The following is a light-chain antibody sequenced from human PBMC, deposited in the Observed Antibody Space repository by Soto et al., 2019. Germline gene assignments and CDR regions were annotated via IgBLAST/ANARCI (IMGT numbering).Light chain of an antibody. Sequence: EIVLTQSPATLSSSPGERATLSCRASQSVRSSLAWYQQKPGQAPRLLIYDASNRAAGTPARFSGSGSGTDFTLTISSLEPEASAVYYCQQRTNWPLTFGPGTKVDIK. CDR2: DAS. J-gene: IGKJ3*01. CDR3: QQRTNWPLT. V-gene: IGKV3-11*01. CDR1: QSVRSS.